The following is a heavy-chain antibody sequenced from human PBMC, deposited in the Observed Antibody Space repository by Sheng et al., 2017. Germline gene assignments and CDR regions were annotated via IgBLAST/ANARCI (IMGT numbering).Heavy chain of an antibody. D-gene: IGHD3-16*01. Sequence: QVQLVESGGGVVQPGRSLRLSCAASGFTFSSYAMHWVRQAPGKGLEWVAVISYDGSNKYYADSVKGRFTISRDNSKNTLYLQMNSLRAEDTAVYYCARDPNERFGGWGQGTLGHRLL. CDR3: ARDPNERFGG. CDR2: ISYDGSNK. J-gene: IGHJ4*02. V-gene: IGHV3-30*04. CDR1: GFTFSSYA.